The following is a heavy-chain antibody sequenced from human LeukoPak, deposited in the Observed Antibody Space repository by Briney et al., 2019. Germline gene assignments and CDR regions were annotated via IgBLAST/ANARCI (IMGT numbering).Heavy chain of an antibody. CDR2: INPNSGGT. J-gene: IGHJ4*02. Sequence: ASVKVSCKASGYTFTGYYMHWVRQAPGQGLEWMGWINPNSGGTNYAQKFQGRVTMTRDTSISTAYMELSRLRSDDTAVYYCARAGGGSSWYGLWPTPYYYFDYWGQGTLVTVSS. CDR3: ARAGGGSSWYGLWPTPYYYFDY. D-gene: IGHD6-13*01. CDR1: GYTFTGYY. V-gene: IGHV1-2*02.